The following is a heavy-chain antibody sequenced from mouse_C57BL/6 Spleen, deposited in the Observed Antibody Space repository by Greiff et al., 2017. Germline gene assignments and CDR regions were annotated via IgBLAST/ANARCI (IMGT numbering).Heavy chain of an antibody. CDR2: IYPGSGST. D-gene: IGHD3-2*02. CDR1: GYTFTSYW. Sequence: QVQLQQPGAELVKPGASVKMSCKASGYTFTSYWITWVKQRPGQGLEWIGDIYPGSGSTNYNEKFKSKATLTVDTSSSTAYMQLSSLTSEDSAVYYCAREMGDSSGYHYWGQGTTLTVSS. J-gene: IGHJ2*01. CDR3: AREMGDSSGYHY. V-gene: IGHV1-55*01.